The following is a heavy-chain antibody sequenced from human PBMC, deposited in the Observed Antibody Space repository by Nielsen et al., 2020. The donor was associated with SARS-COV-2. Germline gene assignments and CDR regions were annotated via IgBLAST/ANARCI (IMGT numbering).Heavy chain of an antibody. CDR3: ARDSYIVPTNYYFDY. CDR1: GFTFSSHW. CDR2: IKHDGSEQ. Sequence: GESLKISCAASGFTFSSHWMSWVRQAPGKGLEWLANIKHDGSEQYYVDSVKGRFTMSRDNAKNLLYLQMNSLRDDDTAVYYCARDSYIVPTNYYFDYWGQGARVTVSS. V-gene: IGHV3-7*01. J-gene: IGHJ4*02. D-gene: IGHD5-12*01.